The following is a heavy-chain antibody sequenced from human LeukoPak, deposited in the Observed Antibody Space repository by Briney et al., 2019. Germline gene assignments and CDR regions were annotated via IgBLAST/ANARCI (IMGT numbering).Heavy chain of an antibody. CDR2: INHSGST. J-gene: IGHJ4*02. CDR3: ARSSKVGATADY. CDR1: GGSFSGYY. Sequence: SETLSLTCAVYGGSFSGYYWSWIRQPPGKGLEWIGEINHSGSTNYNPSLKSRVTISVDASKNQFSLKLSSVTAADTAVYYCARSSKVGATADYWGQGTLVTVSS. V-gene: IGHV4-34*01. D-gene: IGHD1-26*01.